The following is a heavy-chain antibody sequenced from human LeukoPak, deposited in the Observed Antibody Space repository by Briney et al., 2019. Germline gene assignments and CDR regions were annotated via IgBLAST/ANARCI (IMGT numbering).Heavy chain of an antibody. J-gene: IGHJ1*01. Sequence: GGSLRLSCAASGFTFSSYAMSWVRQAPGKGLEWVSAISGSGGSTYYADSVKGRFTISRDNSKNSLYLQMNSLRAEDTALYYCAREYCSSTSCYAFFQHWGQGTLVTVSS. V-gene: IGHV3-23*01. CDR1: GFTFSSYA. CDR3: AREYCSSTSCYAFFQH. D-gene: IGHD2-2*01. CDR2: ISGSGGST.